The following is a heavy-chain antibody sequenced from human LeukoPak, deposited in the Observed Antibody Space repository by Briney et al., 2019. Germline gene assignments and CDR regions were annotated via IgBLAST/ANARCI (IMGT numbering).Heavy chain of an antibody. D-gene: IGHD6-13*01. Sequence: SETLSLTCTVSGGSISSHYWSWIRQPPGKGLEWIGYIYYSGSTNYNPSLKSRVTISVDTSKNQFSLKLSSVTAADTAVYYCASYRYSSSWYPDAFDIWGQGTMVTVSS. J-gene: IGHJ3*02. V-gene: IGHV4-59*11. CDR1: GGSISSHY. CDR2: IYYSGST. CDR3: ASYRYSSSWYPDAFDI.